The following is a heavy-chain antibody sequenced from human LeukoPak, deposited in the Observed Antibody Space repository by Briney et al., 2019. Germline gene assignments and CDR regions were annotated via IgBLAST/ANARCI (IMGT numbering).Heavy chain of an antibody. V-gene: IGHV3-21*01. Sequence: GGPLRLSCAASGFTFSSYSMNWVRQAPGKGLEWVSSISSSSSYIYYADSVKGRFTISRDNAKNSLYLQMNSLGAEDTAVYYCARSRDGYNYQFDYWGQGTLVSVSS. D-gene: IGHD5-24*01. CDR2: ISSSSSYI. CDR3: ARSRDGYNYQFDY. J-gene: IGHJ4*02. CDR1: GFTFSSYS.